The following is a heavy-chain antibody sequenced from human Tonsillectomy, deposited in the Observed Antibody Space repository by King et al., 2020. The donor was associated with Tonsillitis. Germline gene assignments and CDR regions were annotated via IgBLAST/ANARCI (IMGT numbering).Heavy chain of an antibody. CDR1: GFTFSSYG. CDR3: ANLQEYEGSTTGYYYGKDF. CDR2: IRYDGSNK. J-gene: IGHJ6*02. D-gene: IGHD1-26*01. Sequence: QVQLVESGGGVVQPGGSLRLSCAASGFTFSSYGMHWVRQAPGKGLEWVAFIRYDGSNKYYADSVKGRFTISRDNSKNTLYLQMNSLRAEDTAVYYCANLQEYEGSTTGYYYGKDFWGQGTTVTVSS. V-gene: IGHV3-30*02.